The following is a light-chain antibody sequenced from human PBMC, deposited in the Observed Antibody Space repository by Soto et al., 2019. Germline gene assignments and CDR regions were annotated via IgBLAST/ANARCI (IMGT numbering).Light chain of an antibody. V-gene: IGKV1-5*03. Sequence: IHMTQSASTLSASVLYRVSITFLASQTINVFLAWYQQKPGKAPKLLIQKASKLETGVPSRFSGSGSGTDFALTISGLQPDDFATYYCHQYNSYSWTFGQGTKVDI. J-gene: IGKJ1*01. CDR1: QTINVF. CDR2: KAS. CDR3: HQYNSYSWT.